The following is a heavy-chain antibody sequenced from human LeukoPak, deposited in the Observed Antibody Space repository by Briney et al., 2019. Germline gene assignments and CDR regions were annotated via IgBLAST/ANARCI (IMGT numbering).Heavy chain of an antibody. CDR2: IYTSGST. CDR3: AQRGDSSFNWFDP. V-gene: IGHV4-4*07. CDR1: GGSISSYY. J-gene: IGHJ5*02. Sequence: SETLSLTCTVSGGSISSYYWSWIRQPAGKGLEWIGRIYTSGSTNYNPSLKSRVTISVDTSKNQFSLKLSSVTAADTAVYYCAQRGDSSFNWFDPWGQGTLVTVSS. D-gene: IGHD3-16*01.